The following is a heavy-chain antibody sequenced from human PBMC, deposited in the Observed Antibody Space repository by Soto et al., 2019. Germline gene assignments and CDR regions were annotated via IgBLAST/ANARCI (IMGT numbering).Heavy chain of an antibody. CDR3: AILLVPAATPGSDY. D-gene: IGHD2-2*01. CDR2: IIPIIGII. V-gene: IGHV1-69*02. Sequence: ASLKVSCKASGGTFSTYTITWVRQAPGQGLEWMGRIIPIIGIINYAQKFQGRVTISADKFMGTAYMELTGLRSDDTAVYYSAILLVPAATPGSDYWGQGTQVNVS. CDR1: GGTFSTYT. J-gene: IGHJ4*02.